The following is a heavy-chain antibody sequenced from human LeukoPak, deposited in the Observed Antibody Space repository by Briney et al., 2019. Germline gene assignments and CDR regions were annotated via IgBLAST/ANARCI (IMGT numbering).Heavy chain of an antibody. D-gene: IGHD4-17*01. CDR1: GGSISSYY. Sequence: SETLSLTCTVSGGSISSYYWSWIRQPPGKGLEWIGYIYYSGSTNYNPSLKSRVTMSVDTSKTQFSLNLSSVTAADTAVYYCASLMTTVTTGDYWGQGTLVTVSS. CDR2: IYYSGST. V-gene: IGHV4-59*01. J-gene: IGHJ4*02. CDR3: ASLMTTVTTGDY.